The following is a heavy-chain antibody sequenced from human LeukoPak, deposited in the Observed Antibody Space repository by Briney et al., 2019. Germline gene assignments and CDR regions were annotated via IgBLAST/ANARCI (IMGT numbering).Heavy chain of an antibody. V-gene: IGHV1-46*01. Sequence: GASVKVSCKASGYTFTTYYIHWVRQAPGQGLEWMGVINPSGGSTSFAQKFQARLTMTRDTSTSTVYMELSGLRSGDTAVYYCAREIVVVPAAMGFDPWGQGTLVTVSS. D-gene: IGHD2-2*01. CDR2: INPSGGST. CDR3: AREIVVVPAAMGFDP. J-gene: IGHJ5*02. CDR1: GYTFTTYY.